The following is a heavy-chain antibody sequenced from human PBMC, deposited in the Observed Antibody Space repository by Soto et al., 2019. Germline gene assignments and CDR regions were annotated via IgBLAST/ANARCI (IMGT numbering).Heavy chain of an antibody. V-gene: IGHV4-59*08. CDR1: GGSISSYY. CDR2: IYYSGST. Sequence: SETLSLTCTVSGGSISSYYWSWIRQPPGKGLEWIGYIYYSGSTNYNPSLKSRVTISVDTSKNQFSLKLSSVTAADTAVYYCARLNRWNWFDPWGQGTLVTVSS. D-gene: IGHD2-15*01. J-gene: IGHJ5*02. CDR3: ARLNRWNWFDP.